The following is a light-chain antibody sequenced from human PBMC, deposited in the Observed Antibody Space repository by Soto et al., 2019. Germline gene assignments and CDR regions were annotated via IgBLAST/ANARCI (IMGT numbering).Light chain of an antibody. CDR2: GAS. V-gene: IGKV3-20*01. CDR1: QSVASSY. Sequence: EIVLTQSPGTLSLSPGERATLSCRASQSVASSYLAWYQQKPGQAPRLVIDGASSRATGIPDRFSGSGSGTDFTLTISRLEPEDFAVYYCQQYGSSPFTFGPGTKVDIK. CDR3: QQYGSSPFT. J-gene: IGKJ3*01.